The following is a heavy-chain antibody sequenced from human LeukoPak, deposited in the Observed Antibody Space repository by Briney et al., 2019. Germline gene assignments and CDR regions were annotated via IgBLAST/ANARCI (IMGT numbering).Heavy chain of an antibody. CDR2: ISSSGSTI. Sequence: GGSLRLSCAASGFTFSSYEMNWVRQAPGKGLEWVSYISSSGSTIYYADSVKGRFTISRDNAKNSLYLQMNSLRVEDMALYYCAKEGSSWYGFDYWGQGTLVTVSS. V-gene: IGHV3-48*03. CDR3: AKEGSSWYGFDY. D-gene: IGHD6-13*01. J-gene: IGHJ4*02. CDR1: GFTFSSYE.